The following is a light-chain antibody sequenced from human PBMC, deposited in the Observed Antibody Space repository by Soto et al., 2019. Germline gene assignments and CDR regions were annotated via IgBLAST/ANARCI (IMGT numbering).Light chain of an antibody. CDR2: DAS. CDR3: EYYGSSIT. CDR1: QSVNSW. J-gene: IGKJ4*01. V-gene: IGKV1-5*01. Sequence: DIQMTQSPSTLSAFVGDRVTITCRASQSVNSWLAWYQQRPGKAPKLLIYDASTLESGVPSRFSGSGSGTEFTLTISRLEPEDFAVYYCEYYGSSITFGGGTKVDIK.